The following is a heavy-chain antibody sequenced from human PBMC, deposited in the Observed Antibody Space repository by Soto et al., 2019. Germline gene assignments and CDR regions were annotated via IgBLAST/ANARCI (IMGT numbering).Heavy chain of an antibody. V-gene: IGHV3-48*03. Sequence: GGSLRLSCAASGFRFSTYEMNWVRQAPGKGLEWASYISSSGTTIYYADSVKGRFTSFRDSAKSSLYLQMNSLRAEDTAVYYCARAHEDYDVLVYWGQGTLVTVSS. D-gene: IGHD3-9*01. CDR2: ISSSGTTI. J-gene: IGHJ4*02. CDR3: ARAHEDYDVLVY. CDR1: GFRFSTYE.